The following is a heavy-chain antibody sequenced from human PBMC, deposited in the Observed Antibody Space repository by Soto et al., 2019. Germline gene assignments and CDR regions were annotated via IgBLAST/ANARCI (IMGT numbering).Heavy chain of an antibody. CDR3: ARVTSMVRGVIDNWYDP. V-gene: IGHV1-69*01. D-gene: IGHD3-10*01. J-gene: IGHJ5*02. Sequence: QVPLVQSGAEVKKPGSSVTVSCKASGGTFSSYAIHWVRQAPGQGLEWMGGIIPMYGPAKYAQRFQGRVTITADDAPTIVYMALTSLTSQDPAVYYCARVTSMVRGVIDNWYDPWGHGTLVTVSS. CDR1: GGTFSSYA. CDR2: IIPMYGPA.